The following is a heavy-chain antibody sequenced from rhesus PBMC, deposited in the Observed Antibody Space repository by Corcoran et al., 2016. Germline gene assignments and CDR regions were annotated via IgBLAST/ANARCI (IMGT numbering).Heavy chain of an antibody. J-gene: IGHJ3*01. V-gene: IGHV3S5*01. D-gene: IGHD5-42*01. Sequence: EVQLVESGGGLVQPGGSLRLSCAASGFTFSSYGMSWVRQAPGKGLEWVSYISNGGGSTYHADSVKGRFTSSRDNAKNTLSLQMNSLRAEDTAVYYWAKRGYSGYSLLNDAFDFWGQGLRVTVSS. CDR3: AKRGYSGYSLLNDAFDF. CDR2: ISNGGGST. CDR1: GFTFSSYG.